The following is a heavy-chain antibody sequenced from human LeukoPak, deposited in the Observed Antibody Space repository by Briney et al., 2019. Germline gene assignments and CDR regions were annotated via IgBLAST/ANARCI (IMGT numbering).Heavy chain of an antibody. CDR2: IIPIFGTA. J-gene: IGHJ6*03. CDR1: GGTFSSYA. V-gene: IGHV1-69*05. D-gene: IGHD6-13*01. CDR3: AREEGGRIAADSYYMDV. Sequence: SVKVPCKASGGTFSSYAISWVRQAPGQGLEWMGGIIPIFGTANYAQKFQGRVTITTDESTSTAYMELSSLRSEDTAVYYCAREEGGRIAADSYYMDVWGKGTTVTVSS.